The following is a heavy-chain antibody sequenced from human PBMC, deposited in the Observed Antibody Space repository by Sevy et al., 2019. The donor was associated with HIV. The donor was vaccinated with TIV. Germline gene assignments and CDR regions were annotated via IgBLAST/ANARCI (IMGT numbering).Heavy chain of an antibody. CDR1: GFTISRYS. V-gene: IGHV3-48*01. CDR3: ARDSSYYDSSGYSP. J-gene: IGHJ4*02. Sequence: GGSLRLSCAASGFTISRYSMNWVRQAPGKGLEWVSYISSSSSTIYYADSVKGRLTISRDNAKNSLYLQMNSLRAEDTAVYYCARDSSYYDSSGYSPWGQGTLVTVSS. CDR2: ISSSSSTI. D-gene: IGHD3-22*01.